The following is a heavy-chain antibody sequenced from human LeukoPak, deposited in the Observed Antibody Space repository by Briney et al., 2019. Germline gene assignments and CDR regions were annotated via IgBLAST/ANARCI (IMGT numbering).Heavy chain of an antibody. D-gene: IGHD2-2*01. CDR2: ISSSSSYI. CDR3: ARVSIPLSRDAFDI. J-gene: IGHJ3*02. Sequence: GGSLRLSCAASGFTFSSYFMNWVRQAPGKGLEWVSSISSSSSYIYYADSVKGRFTISRDNAKNSLYLQMNSLRAEDTAVYYCARVSIPLSRDAFDIWGQGTVVTVSS. CDR1: GFTFSSYF. V-gene: IGHV3-21*01.